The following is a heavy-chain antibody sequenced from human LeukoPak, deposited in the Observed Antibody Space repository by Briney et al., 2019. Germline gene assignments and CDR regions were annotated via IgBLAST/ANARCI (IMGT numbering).Heavy chain of an antibody. J-gene: IGHJ4*02. CDR2: MSPNSGNT. V-gene: IGHV1-8*01. D-gene: IGHD3/OR15-3a*01. CDR3: TRGPPNWGYDF. CDR1: GYIFTSYV. Sequence: ASVKVSCKASGYIFTSYVINWVRQATGQRLEWLGWMSPNSGNTGYAQNFQGRVTMTRSTALSTAYMELSSLKSDDTAVYYCTRGPPNWGYDFWGQGTLVTVSS.